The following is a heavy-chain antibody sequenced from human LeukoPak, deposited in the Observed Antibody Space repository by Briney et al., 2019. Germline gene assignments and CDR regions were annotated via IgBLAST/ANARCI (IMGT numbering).Heavy chain of an antibody. J-gene: IGHJ6*02. D-gene: IGHD6-13*01. CDR3: ARVGIGAAANYGMDV. CDR1: GGSFSAYY. CDR2: INHSGRT. V-gene: IGHV4-34*01. Sequence: SETLSLTCAVYGGSFSAYYWSWIRQPPGKGLEWIGEINHSGRTNYNASLKSRVTISVDTPKNQFSLKLSSVTAADTAVYYCARVGIGAAANYGMDVWGQGTTVTVSS.